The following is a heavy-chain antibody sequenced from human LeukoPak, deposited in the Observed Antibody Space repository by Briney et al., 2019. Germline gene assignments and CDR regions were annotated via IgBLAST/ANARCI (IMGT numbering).Heavy chain of an antibody. V-gene: IGHV3-48*04. CDR3: AELGITMIGGV. D-gene: IGHD3-10*02. Sequence: SGGSLRLSCVASGFRFSDYGMNWVRQVPGKGLEWVAYISSTSSNKQYADSVKGRFTISRDNAKNSLYLQMNSLRAEDTAVYYCAELGITMIGGVWGKGTTVTISS. CDR2: ISSTSSNK. CDR1: GFRFSDYG. J-gene: IGHJ6*04.